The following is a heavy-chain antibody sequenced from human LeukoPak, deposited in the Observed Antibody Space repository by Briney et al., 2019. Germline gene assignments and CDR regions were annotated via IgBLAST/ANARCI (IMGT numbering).Heavy chain of an antibody. CDR2: IYYSGST. J-gene: IGHJ6*02. V-gene: IGHV4-59*08. CDR1: GGSISSYY. Sequence: PSETLSLTCTVSGGSISSYYWSWIRQPPGKGLEWIGYIYYSGSTNYNPSLKSRVTISVDTSKNQFSLKLSSVTAADTAVYYCARKSSSPTHYYYGMDVWGQGTTVTVSS. D-gene: IGHD6-6*01. CDR3: ARKSSSPTHYYYGMDV.